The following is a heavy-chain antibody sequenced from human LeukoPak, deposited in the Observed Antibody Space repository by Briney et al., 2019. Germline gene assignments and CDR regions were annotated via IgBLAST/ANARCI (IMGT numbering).Heavy chain of an antibody. CDR3: AKGRCSGPGCDSFDY. V-gene: IGHV3-23*01. CDR2: ISDDSSFT. D-gene: IGHD5-12*01. Sequence: GGSLRLSCAASGLVFGKYAMAWVRQAPGKGLECVSIISDDSSFTYYLDSVKGRSSIFRDNSKNTLYLHMNSLKAEDTAVYYCAKGRCSGPGCDSFDYWGQGTLVTVSS. J-gene: IGHJ4*02. CDR1: GLVFGKYA.